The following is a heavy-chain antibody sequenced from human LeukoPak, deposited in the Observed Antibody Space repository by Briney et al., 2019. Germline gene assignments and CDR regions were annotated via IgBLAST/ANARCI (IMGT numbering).Heavy chain of an antibody. CDR1: GGSFSGYS. V-gene: IGHV4-34*01. CDR2: INQIGST. J-gene: IGHJ6*03. Sequence: PSETLSLTCAVYGGSFSGYSWTWIRQPPGKGLEWIGEINQIGSTDYNPSLKSRVTISVDTSKSQFSLKLSFVTAADTAVYYCARLPTVTTYYYYNFMDVWGKGTTVTVSS. CDR3: ARLPTVTTYYYYNFMDV. D-gene: IGHD4-11*01.